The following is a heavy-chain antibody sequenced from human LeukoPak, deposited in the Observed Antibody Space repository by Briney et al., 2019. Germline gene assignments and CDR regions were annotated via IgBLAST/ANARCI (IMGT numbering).Heavy chain of an antibody. V-gene: IGHV1-8*01. J-gene: IGHJ4*02. Sequence: ASVKVSCKASGYTFTSYDINWVRQATGQGLEWMGWMNPNSGNTGYAQKFQGRVTMTRNTSISTAYIELSSLRSEDTAVYYCARGSREMATITYYWGQGTLITVSS. CDR2: MNPNSGNT. CDR3: ARGSREMATITYY. D-gene: IGHD5-24*01. CDR1: GYTFTSYD.